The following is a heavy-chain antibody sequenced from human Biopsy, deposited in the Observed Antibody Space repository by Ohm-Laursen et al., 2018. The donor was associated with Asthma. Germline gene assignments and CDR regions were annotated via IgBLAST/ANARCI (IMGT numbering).Heavy chain of an antibody. Sequence: SLRLSCAASGFTFSNYAMHWVRQAPGKGLEWVALISYDGSRQYYAGSVRGRFTISRDNSKNMVSLQMNSLTTEDTAVYHCAKDERAYYGSDSKYMQPVPLGDWGQGTVVIVSA. CDR1: GFTFSNYA. V-gene: IGHV3-30-3*02. CDR3: AKDERAYYGSDSKYMQPVPLGD. D-gene: IGHD2-21*01. CDR2: ISYDGSRQ. J-gene: IGHJ4*02.